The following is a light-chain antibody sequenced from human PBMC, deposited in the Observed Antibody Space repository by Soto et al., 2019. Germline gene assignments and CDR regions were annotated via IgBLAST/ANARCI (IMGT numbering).Light chain of an antibody. CDR3: CSYAGSSIVV. CDR2: EVS. V-gene: IGLV2-23*02. CDR1: SSDVGSYNL. J-gene: IGLJ2*01. Sequence: QSALTQPVSVSGSPGQSITISCTGTSSDVGSYNLVSWYQQHPGKAPKLMIYEVSKRPSGVSNRFSGSKSGNTASLTISGLQAEDEADYYCCSYAGSSIVVFGGGTKLTVL.